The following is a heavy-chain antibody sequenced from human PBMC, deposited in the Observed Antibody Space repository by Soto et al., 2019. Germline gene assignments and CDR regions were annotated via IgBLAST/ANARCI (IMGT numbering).Heavy chain of an antibody. CDR3: ARGDAVVVPARFDP. CDR2: ISVYSGHT. V-gene: IGHV1-18*01. CDR1: GYTFTNYD. Sequence: VKVSCKTSGYTFTNYDIAWLRQAPGQGLEWMGWISVYSGHTNYAQNLQGRIIITTDTSTSTAYLDLMSLTTDDTAVYFCARGDAVVVPARFDPWGQGTLVTVSS. D-gene: IGHD2-21*01. J-gene: IGHJ5*02.